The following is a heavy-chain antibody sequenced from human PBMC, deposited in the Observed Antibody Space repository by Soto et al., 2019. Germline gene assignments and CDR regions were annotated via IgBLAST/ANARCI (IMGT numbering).Heavy chain of an antibody. J-gene: IGHJ6*02. V-gene: IGHV1-46*04. CDR3: ARDGCGIVVPAAISKYGMDV. Sequence: QVQLVQSGAEVKKPGASVKVSCKASGYTFTSYYMHWVRQAPGQGLEWMGIINPSGGSTSYAKKLQGRVTMTRDTTTSTFYMELSSMSAEAAAVYYCARDGCGIVVPAAISKYGMDVWGQGTTVTVSS. CDR1: GYTFTSYY. CDR2: INPSGGST. D-gene: IGHD2-2*01.